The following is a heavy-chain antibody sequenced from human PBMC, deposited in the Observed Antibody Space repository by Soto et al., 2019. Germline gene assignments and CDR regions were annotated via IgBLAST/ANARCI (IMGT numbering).Heavy chain of an antibody. CDR1: GFTFTSYG. V-gene: IGHV1-18*01. D-gene: IGHD1-26*01. J-gene: IGHJ3*02. CDR3: ARVGSGSYHGAFDI. CDR2: ISAYNGNT. Sequence: ASVKVSCKASGFTFTSYGICWVRQAPGQGLEWMGWISAYNGNTNYAQKLQGRVTMTTDTSTSTAYMELRSLRSDDTAVYYCARVGSGSYHGAFDIWGQGTMVTVSS.